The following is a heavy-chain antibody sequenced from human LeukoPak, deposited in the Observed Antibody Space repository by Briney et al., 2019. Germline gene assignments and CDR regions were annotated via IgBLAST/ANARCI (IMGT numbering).Heavy chain of an antibody. J-gene: IGHJ5*02. CDR1: GGSISSSSYY. D-gene: IGHD2-2*02. CDR2: VYYSGST. V-gene: IGHV4-39*07. Sequence: PSETLSLTCTVSGGSISSSSYYWGWIRQPPGTGLEWIGSVYYSGSTYYSPSLKSRVTISVDTSKNQFSLKLSSVTAADTAVYFFAGQGPAAIEMSWFDPWGQGTLVTVSS. CDR3: AGQGPAAIEMSWFDP.